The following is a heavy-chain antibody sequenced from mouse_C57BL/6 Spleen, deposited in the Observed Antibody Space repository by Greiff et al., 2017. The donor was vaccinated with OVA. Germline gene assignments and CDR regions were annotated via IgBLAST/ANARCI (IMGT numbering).Heavy chain of an antibody. CDR2: IRTKANGYTS. D-gene: IGHD1-1*01. J-gene: IGHJ1*03. CDR1: GFTFTDYY. CDR3: AGSPYYYGGSYGYFDV. Sequence: EVMLVESGGGLVQPGGSLSLSCAASGFTFTDYYMSWVRQPPGKALEWFGFIRTKANGYTSEYSASVKGRFTISRYHSQSFLYLQMNALRAEDSATYYCAGSPYYYGGSYGYFDVWGTGTTVTVSS. V-gene: IGHV7-3*01.